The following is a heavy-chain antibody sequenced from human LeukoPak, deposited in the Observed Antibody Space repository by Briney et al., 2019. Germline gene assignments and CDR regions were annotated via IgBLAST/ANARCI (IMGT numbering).Heavy chain of an antibody. CDR1: GGSFSGYD. V-gene: IGHV4-34*01. J-gene: IGHJ6*04. Sequence: SETLCLTCAVYGGSFSGYDRRWIRQPPGKGLEWIWEINHSGSTNYNPSLKSRVTISVDTSKNQFSLKLSSVTAADTAVYYCARGGEGPDNYYGMDVWGKGTTVTVSS. CDR2: INHSGST. CDR3: ARGGEGPDNYYGMDV. D-gene: IGHD3-10*01.